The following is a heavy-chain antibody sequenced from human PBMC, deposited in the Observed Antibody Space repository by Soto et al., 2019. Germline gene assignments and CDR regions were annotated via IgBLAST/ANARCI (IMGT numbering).Heavy chain of an antibody. D-gene: IGHD2-15*01. V-gene: IGHV3-23*01. CDR2: ISGSGGRT. CDR3: AKEQDSRGYFDY. J-gene: IGHJ4*02. CDR1: GFTFSTYA. Sequence: EVQLLESGGGLVQPGGSLRLSCAASGFTFSTYAMSWVRQAPGKGLEWVSAISGSGGRTSYAVSVKGRFTISRDNSKNTLYLQVNSLRAEDTAVYYCAKEQDSRGYFDYWGQGTLVTVSS.